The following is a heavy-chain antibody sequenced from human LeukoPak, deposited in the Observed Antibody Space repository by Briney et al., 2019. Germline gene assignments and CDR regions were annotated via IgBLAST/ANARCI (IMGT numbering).Heavy chain of an antibody. CDR2: ISSLSGTI. J-gene: IGHJ6*03. CDR1: GFTFSSYS. D-gene: IGHD2-15*01. Sequence: GGSLRLSCVASGFTFSSYSMNWVRQAPGEGLEGVSYISSLSGTIYYADSVKGRFTISRDNAKNSLYLQMNSLRAEDTAVYYCARDNGYCSGGSCYHYYMDVWGKGTTVTVSS. CDR3: ARDNGYCSGGSCYHYYMDV. V-gene: IGHV3-48*04.